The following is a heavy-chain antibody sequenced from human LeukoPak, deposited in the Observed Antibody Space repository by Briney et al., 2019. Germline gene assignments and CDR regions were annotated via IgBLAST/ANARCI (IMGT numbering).Heavy chain of an antibody. CDR2: VYYSGST. J-gene: IGHJ4*02. V-gene: IGHV4-39*07. CDR1: GGSISSSSYY. Sequence: KPSETLSLTCTVSGGSISSSSYYRGWIRQPPGKGLEWIGSVYYSGSTYYNPSLKGRVTISVDTSKNQFSLKLSSVTAADTAVYYCARGPPLGYCSSTSCYAPDYWGQGTLVTVSS. D-gene: IGHD2-2*01. CDR3: ARGPPLGYCSSTSCYAPDY.